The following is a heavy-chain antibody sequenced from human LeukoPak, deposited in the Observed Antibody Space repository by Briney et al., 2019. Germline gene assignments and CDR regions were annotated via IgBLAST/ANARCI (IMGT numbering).Heavy chain of an antibody. D-gene: IGHD2-15*01. CDR3: ARDPCSGGSCYIHPFDY. V-gene: IGHV1-3*01. Sequence: GASVKVSCKASGCTFIGYYMHWVRQAPGQRLEWTGWINAGNGNTKYSQKFQGRVTITRDTSASTAYMELSSLRSEDTAVYYCARDPCSGGSCYIHPFDYWGQGTLVTVSS. CDR2: INAGNGNT. J-gene: IGHJ4*02. CDR1: GCTFIGYY.